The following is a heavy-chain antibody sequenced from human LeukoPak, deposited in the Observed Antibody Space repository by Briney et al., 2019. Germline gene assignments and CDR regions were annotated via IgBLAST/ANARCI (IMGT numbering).Heavy chain of an antibody. Sequence: ASVKVSCKASGLTLTTIYMHWVRQAPGQGLEWVAVLYPGGNKAIYAQRFQGRFTLTRDTSTNTVYMEVTSLASEDTAIYYCASEVPRTSRFDHWGQGTLVTVST. V-gene: IGHV1-46*01. J-gene: IGHJ4*02. CDR2: LYPGGNKA. CDR3: ASEVPRTSRFDH. CDR1: GLTLTTIY. D-gene: IGHD2-8*01.